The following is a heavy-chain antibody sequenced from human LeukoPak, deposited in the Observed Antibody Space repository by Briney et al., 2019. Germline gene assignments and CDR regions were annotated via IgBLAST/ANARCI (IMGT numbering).Heavy chain of an antibody. CDR3: AREAAAGIPTWFDP. CDR2: IYYSGST. J-gene: IGHJ5*02. Sequence: SETLSLTCTVSGGSISSGGYYWSWIRQHPGKGLVWIGYIYYSGSTYYNPSIKSRVTISVDTSKNQFSLKLSSVTAADTAVYYCAREAAAGIPTWFDPWGQGTLVTVSS. V-gene: IGHV4-31*03. CDR1: GGSISSGGYY. D-gene: IGHD6-13*01.